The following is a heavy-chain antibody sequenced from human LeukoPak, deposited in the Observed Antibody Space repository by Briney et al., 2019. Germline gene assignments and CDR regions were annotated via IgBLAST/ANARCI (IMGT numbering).Heavy chain of an antibody. D-gene: IGHD3-22*01. CDR2: IYYSGST. V-gene: IGHV4-34*01. CDR1: GGSFSGYY. Sequence: PSETLSLTCAVYGGSFSGYYWSWIRQPPGKGLEWIGSIYYSGSTYYNPSLKSRVTISGDTSKNQFSLKLSSVTAADTAVYYCARHDSSGPYNVFDIWGQGTMVTVSS. CDR3: ARHDSSGPYNVFDI. J-gene: IGHJ3*02.